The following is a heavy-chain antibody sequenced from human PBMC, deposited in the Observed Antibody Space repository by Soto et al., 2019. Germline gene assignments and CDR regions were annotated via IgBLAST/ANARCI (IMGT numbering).Heavy chain of an antibody. J-gene: IGHJ6*03. CDR2: MNPNSGNT. Sequence: QVQLVQSGAEVKKPGASVKVSCKASGYTFTSYDINWVRQATGQGREWMGWMNPNSGNTGYAQKFQGRVTMTRNTSISTDYMELSSLRSEDTAVYYCARERGKRDYDFWSGYYKYYYYYYMDVWGKGTTVTVSS. CDR1: GYTFTSYD. D-gene: IGHD3-3*01. V-gene: IGHV1-8*01. CDR3: ARERGKRDYDFWSGYYKYYYYYYMDV.